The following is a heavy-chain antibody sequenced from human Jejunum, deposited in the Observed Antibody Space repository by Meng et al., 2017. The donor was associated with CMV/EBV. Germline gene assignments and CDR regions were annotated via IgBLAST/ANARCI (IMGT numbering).Heavy chain of an antibody. Sequence: CAASGFTFGAYAMRWVRQAPGKGLEWVSGISWNSGSIGYADSVKGRFTISRDNAKNSLYLQMNSLRAEDTALYYCAKESQQLVLDYWGQGTLVTVSS. CDR1: GFTFGAYA. D-gene: IGHD6-6*01. CDR3: AKESQQLVLDY. J-gene: IGHJ4*02. V-gene: IGHV3-9*01. CDR2: ISWNSGSI.